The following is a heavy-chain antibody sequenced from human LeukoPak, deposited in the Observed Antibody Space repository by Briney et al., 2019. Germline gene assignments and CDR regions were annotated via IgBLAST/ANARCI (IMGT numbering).Heavy chain of an antibody. D-gene: IGHD6-19*01. CDR3: ARQLSDSSGWYPGHY. V-gene: IGHV5-51*01. J-gene: IGHJ4*02. CDR2: IYPGDSDT. Sequence: GESLKISCKGSGYSFTSYWIGWVRQVPGKGLEWMGIIYPGDSDTRYSPSFQGQVTVSADKSISTAYLQWSSLKASDTAMYYCARQLSDSSGWYPGHYWGQGTLVTVSS. CDR1: GYSFTSYW.